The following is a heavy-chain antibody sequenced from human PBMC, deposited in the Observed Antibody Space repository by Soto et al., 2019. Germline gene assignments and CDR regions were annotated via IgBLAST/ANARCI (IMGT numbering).Heavy chain of an antibody. CDR1: GYTFTSYG. D-gene: IGHD2-21*02. CDR3: ARVPLPLAYCGGDCYSKDNWFDP. J-gene: IGHJ5*02. Sequence: QVQLVQSGAEVKKPGASVKVSCKASGYTFTSYGISWVRQAPGQGLEWMGWISAYNGNTNYAQKLQGRVTMTTDTSTSTAYMELRSLRSDDTAVYYCARVPLPLAYCGGDCYSKDNWFDPWGQGALVTVSS. CDR2: ISAYNGNT. V-gene: IGHV1-18*01.